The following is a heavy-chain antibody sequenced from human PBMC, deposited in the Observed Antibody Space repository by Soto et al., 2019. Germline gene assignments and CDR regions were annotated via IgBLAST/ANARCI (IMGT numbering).Heavy chain of an antibody. D-gene: IGHD3-3*01. J-gene: IGHJ4*02. CDR2: ISSSGGRT. CDR1: GFSFVNYG. Sequence: GSLRLSCGTSGFSFVNYGMGWVRQAPGKGLEWVSGISSSGGRTYFADSVRGRFTISRDNSKNTMYLQMDSLRVEDTAVYYCAKVAKPRVVIEYFDYWGQGSLVTVSS. V-gene: IGHV3-23*01. CDR3: AKVAKPRVVIEYFDY.